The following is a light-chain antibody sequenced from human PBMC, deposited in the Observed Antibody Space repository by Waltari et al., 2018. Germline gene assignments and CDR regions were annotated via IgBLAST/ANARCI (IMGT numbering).Light chain of an antibody. Sequence: QSVLTQPPSESAAPGQKVTISCSGAASNIGNNFVSWYQQFPGASPKLLIFEANQRPSGSPARFSGSKSGTSATLGITGLQTGDEADYYCGTWDNSLSGWVFGTGTKLTVL. J-gene: IGLJ3*02. V-gene: IGLV1-51*01. CDR3: GTWDNSLSGWV. CDR2: EAN. CDR1: ASNIGNNF.